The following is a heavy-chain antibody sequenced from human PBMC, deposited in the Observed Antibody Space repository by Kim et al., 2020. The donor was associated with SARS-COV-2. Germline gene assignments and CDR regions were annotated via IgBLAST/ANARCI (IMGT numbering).Heavy chain of an antibody. J-gene: IGHJ4*02. D-gene: IGHD1-26*01. Sequence: YHADAVKGRFTSSRDNSKNMLYLQMNSLRAEDTAIYYCAKEQWELPTPFDGWGQGTLVTVSS. V-gene: IGHV3-23*01. CDR3: AKEQWELPTPFDG.